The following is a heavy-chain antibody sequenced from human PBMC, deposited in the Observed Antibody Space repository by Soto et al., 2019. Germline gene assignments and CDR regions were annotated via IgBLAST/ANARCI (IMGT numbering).Heavy chain of an antibody. Sequence: EVQLLESGGGLVQPGGSLRLSCAPSGFTFSSYAMNWVRQAPGKGLEWVSAITGSGGTRYFADSVKGRFTISRDNSKNTLYLQINSLRVEGTGIYYCAKGPLGAVAGTVRFFDFWGQGTLVTVSA. D-gene: IGHD6-19*01. J-gene: IGHJ4*02. CDR3: AKGPLGAVAGTVRFFDF. V-gene: IGHV3-23*01. CDR2: ITGSGGTR. CDR1: GFTFSSYA.